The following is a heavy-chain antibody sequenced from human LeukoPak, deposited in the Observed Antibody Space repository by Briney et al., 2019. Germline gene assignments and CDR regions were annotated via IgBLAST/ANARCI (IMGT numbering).Heavy chain of an antibody. J-gene: IGHJ4*02. CDR2: ISSNGGST. CDR3: AREYYDSSGFIDY. CDR1: GFTFSSYA. Sequence: GGSLRLSCAASGFTFSSYAMHWVRQAPGKGLGYVSAISSNGGSTHYANSVKGRFTISRDNSKNTLYLQMGSLRAEDMAVYYCAREYYDSSGFIDYWGQGTLVTVSS. V-gene: IGHV3-64*01. D-gene: IGHD3-22*01.